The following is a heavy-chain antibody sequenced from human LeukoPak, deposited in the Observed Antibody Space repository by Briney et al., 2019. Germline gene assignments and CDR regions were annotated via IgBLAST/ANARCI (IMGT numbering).Heavy chain of an antibody. Sequence: PGRSLRLSCAASGFTFSSYGMHWVRQAPGKGLERVAVISYDGSNKYYADSVKGRFTISRDNSKNTLYLQMNSLRAEDTAVYYCAKDSDYWNAFDIWGQGTMVTVSS. CDR2: ISYDGSNK. V-gene: IGHV3-30*18. CDR3: AKDSDYWNAFDI. J-gene: IGHJ3*02. CDR1: GFTFSSYG. D-gene: IGHD4-17*01.